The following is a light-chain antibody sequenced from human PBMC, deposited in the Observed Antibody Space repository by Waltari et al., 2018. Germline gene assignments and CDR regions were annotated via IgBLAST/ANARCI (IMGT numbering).Light chain of an antibody. Sequence: EIATTQSQATLSVSPAERATLSCRASQRVDSNLAWYQQKPGQAPRLLIYGASTRATGIPARFSGSGSGTEFTLTISSLQSEDVAVYYCQQYNNWYTFGQGTKLEI. V-gene: IGKV3-15*01. J-gene: IGKJ2*01. CDR2: GAS. CDR3: QQYNNWYT. CDR1: QRVDSN.